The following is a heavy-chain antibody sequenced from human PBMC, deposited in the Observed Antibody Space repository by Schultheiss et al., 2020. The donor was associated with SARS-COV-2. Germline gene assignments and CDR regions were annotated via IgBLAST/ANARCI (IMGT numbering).Heavy chain of an antibody. CDR2: IRYDGSNK. J-gene: IGHJ4*02. CDR3: ARLGCSSTSCYTTDY. V-gene: IGHV3-30*02. CDR1: GFTFSSYG. Sequence: GESLKISCAASGFTFSSYGMHWVRQAPGKGLEWVAFIRYDGSNKYYADSVKGRFTISRDNAKNSLYLQMNSLRDEDTAVYYCARLGCSSTSCYTTDYWGQGTLVTVSS. D-gene: IGHD2-2*02.